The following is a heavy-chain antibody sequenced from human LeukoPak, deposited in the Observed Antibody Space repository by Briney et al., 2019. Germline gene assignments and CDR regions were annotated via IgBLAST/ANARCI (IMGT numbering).Heavy chain of an antibody. CDR1: GYSFTSYG. Sequence: ASVKVSCKASGYSFTSYGITWVRQAPGQGLEWMGWINPYNGNTNYAQKLQGRVTMTTDTSTSTAYMELRSLRSDDTAVYYCARGSSGWYDYWGQGTLVTVSS. CDR2: INPYNGNT. D-gene: IGHD6-19*01. J-gene: IGHJ4*02. V-gene: IGHV1-18*01. CDR3: ARGSSGWYDY.